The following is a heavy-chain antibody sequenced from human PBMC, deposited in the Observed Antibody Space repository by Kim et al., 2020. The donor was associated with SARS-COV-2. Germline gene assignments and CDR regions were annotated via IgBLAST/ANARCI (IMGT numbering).Heavy chain of an antibody. V-gene: IGHV1-2*06. CDR2: INPNSGGT. D-gene: IGHD3-22*01. J-gene: IGHJ4*02. Sequence: ASVKVSCKASGYTFTGYYMHWVRQAPGQGLEWMGRINPNSGGTNYAQKFQGRVTMTRDTSISTAYMELSRLRSDDTAVYYCARGYYDSSGNLDYWGQGTLVTVSS. CDR3: ARGYYDSSGNLDY. CDR1: GYTFTGYY.